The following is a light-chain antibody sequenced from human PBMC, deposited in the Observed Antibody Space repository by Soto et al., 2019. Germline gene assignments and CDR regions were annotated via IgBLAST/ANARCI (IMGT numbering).Light chain of an antibody. J-gene: IGKJ5*01. V-gene: IGKV3-20*01. CDR3: QQYGNSIPIT. Sequence: EIVLTQSPATLSLSPGERATLSCRASQSVSSYLAWYQQKPGQAPRLLIYGASTRATGIPDRFSGSGSGTDFTLTISRLEPEDFAVYYCQQYGNSIPITFGQGTRLEI. CDR2: GAS. CDR1: QSVSSY.